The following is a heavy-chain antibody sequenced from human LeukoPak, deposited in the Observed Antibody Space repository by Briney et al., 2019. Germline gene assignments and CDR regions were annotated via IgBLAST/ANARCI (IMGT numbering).Heavy chain of an antibody. J-gene: IGHJ4*02. Sequence: PGGSLRLSCAASGFTFSSYSMNWVRQAPGKGLEWVSYISSGGSTIYYADSVKGRFTISRDNAKNSLYLQMNSLRAEDTAVYYCAELGITMIGGVWGQGTLVTVSS. CDR1: GFTFSSYS. CDR2: ISSGGSTI. V-gene: IGHV3-48*04. D-gene: IGHD3-10*02. CDR3: AELGITMIGGV.